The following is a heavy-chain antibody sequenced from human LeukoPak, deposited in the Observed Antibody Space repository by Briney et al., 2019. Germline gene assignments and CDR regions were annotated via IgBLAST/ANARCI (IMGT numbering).Heavy chain of an antibody. CDR1: GYTFTSYG. Sequence: GASVKVSCKASGYTFTSYGISWVRQAPGQGLEWMGWINPNSGGTNYAQKFQGRVTMTRDTSISTAYMELSRLRSDDTAVYYCARSFRGGSYGVFDIWGQGTMVTVSS. D-gene: IGHD1-26*01. CDR2: INPNSGGT. V-gene: IGHV1-2*02. J-gene: IGHJ3*02. CDR3: ARSFRGGSYGVFDI.